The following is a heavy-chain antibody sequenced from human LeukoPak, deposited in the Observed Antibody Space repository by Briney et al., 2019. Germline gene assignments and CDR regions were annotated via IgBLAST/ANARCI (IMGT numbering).Heavy chain of an antibody. D-gene: IGHD2-21*02. V-gene: IGHV3-33*01. J-gene: IGHJ4*02. CDR2: IWYDGSSK. CDR1: GFTFSSYG. CDR3: ARDYCGGDCYVDY. Sequence: PGGSLRLSCAASGFTFSSYGMHWVRQTPGKGLEWVAVIWYDGSSKYYADSVKGRFTISKDKSKNTLSLQMNSLRTEDTAVYYCARDYCGGDCYVDYWGQGTLATVSS.